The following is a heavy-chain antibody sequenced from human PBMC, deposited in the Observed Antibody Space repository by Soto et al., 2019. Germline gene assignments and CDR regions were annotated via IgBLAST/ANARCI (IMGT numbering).Heavy chain of an antibody. V-gene: IGHV3-30*18. CDR1: GFTFNSYF. D-gene: IGHD6-13*01. Sequence: VHLVESGGGVVQPGTSLRLSCEASGFTFNSYFMNWVRQVPGKGPEWVAAVSKDGFNVYYADSVKGRFTISRDNSKNTVYMQMNGLRADDTGLYFCAKETIANRAPYDHWGQGTLVTVYS. CDR2: VSKDGFNV. CDR3: AKETIANRAPYDH. J-gene: IGHJ4*02.